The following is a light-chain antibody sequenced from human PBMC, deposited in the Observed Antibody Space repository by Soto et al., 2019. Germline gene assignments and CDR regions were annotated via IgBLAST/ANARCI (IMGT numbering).Light chain of an antibody. CDR2: SSS. J-gene: IGKJ5*01. Sequence: DIQMTQSPSSLSASVGDRVTITCRASRTITKFLNWYHQKPGKATNLLIYSSSNLESGVPTRFSGTGSGTEFALTSSSLQPEDFGTYNCRQSFGSPFTFGQGTRVDIK. CDR1: RTITKF. V-gene: IGKV1-39*01. CDR3: RQSFGSPFT.